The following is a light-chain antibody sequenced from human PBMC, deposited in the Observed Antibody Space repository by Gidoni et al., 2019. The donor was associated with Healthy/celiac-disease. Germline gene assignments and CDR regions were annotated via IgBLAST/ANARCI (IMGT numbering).Light chain of an antibody. CDR3: QAWDSSTVV. CDR2: QDS. CDR1: KLGDKY. V-gene: IGLV3-1*01. J-gene: IGLJ2*01. Sequence: YVLTQPPSVSVSPGQTASITCSGDKLGDKYACWYQQKPGQSPVLVIYQDSKRPSGIPERFSGSNSGNTATLTISGTQAMDEADYYCQAWDSSTVVFGGGTKLTVL.